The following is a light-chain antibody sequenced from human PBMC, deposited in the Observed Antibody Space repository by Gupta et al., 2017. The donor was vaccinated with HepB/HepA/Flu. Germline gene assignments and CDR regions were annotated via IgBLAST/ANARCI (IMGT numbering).Light chain of an antibody. CDR2: LGS. CDR3: IQALETPPT. CDR1: QSLLHSNGYKY. Sequence: DIVMTQSPLSLPVTPGEPASISCRSSQSLLHSNGYKYLDWYLQKPGQSPQLLIYLGSNRASGVPDRFSGSGSGTDFTLKISRVEAEDVGIYYCIQALETPPTFGQGTKLEIK. J-gene: IGKJ1*01. V-gene: IGKV2-28*01.